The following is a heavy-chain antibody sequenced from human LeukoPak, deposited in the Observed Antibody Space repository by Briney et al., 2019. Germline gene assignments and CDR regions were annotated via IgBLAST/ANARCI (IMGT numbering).Heavy chain of an antibody. Sequence: PSQTLSLTCAVSGYSISSGYYWGWIRQPPGKAPEWIGSIYHNGNTYYNPSLKSRVTISVDTSKNQFSLKLSSVTAADTAVSYCAREYSSSSRAFDIWGQGTKVTVSS. CDR2: IYHNGNT. V-gene: IGHV4-38-2*02. CDR1: GYSISSGYY. CDR3: AREYSSSSRAFDI. D-gene: IGHD6-6*01. J-gene: IGHJ3*02.